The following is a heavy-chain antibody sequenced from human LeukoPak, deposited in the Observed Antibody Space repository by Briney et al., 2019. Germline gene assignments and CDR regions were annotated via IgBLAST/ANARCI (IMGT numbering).Heavy chain of an antibody. CDR2: INTDGSST. V-gene: IGHV3-74*01. CDR3: ARDSSEYSSSCLDY. D-gene: IGHD6-6*01. Sequence: GGSLRLSCAASGFTFSSYWMRWVRRAPGKGLVWVSRINTDGSSTSYADSVKGRFTISRDNAKNTLYLQMNSLRAEDTAVYYCARDSSEYSSSCLDYWGQGNLVTVSS. J-gene: IGHJ4*02. CDR1: GFTFSSYW.